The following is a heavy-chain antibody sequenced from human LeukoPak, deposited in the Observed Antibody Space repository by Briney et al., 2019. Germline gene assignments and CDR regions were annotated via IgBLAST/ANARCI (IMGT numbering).Heavy chain of an antibody. V-gene: IGHV1-2*02. D-gene: IGHD3-10*01. CDR3: ARDPREYYYGSGSYYPLNYNWFDP. Sequence: GASVKVSCKASGYTFTGYYMHWVRQAPGQGLEWMGWINPNSGGTNYAQKFQGRVTMTRDTSISTAYMELSRLRSDDTAVYYCARDPREYYYGSGSYYPLNYNWFDPWGQGTLVTVSS. CDR2: INPNSGGT. CDR1: GYTFTGYY. J-gene: IGHJ5*02.